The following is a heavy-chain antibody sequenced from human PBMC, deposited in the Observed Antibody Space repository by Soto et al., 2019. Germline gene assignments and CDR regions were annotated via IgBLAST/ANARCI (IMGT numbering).Heavy chain of an antibody. V-gene: IGHV4-59*01. J-gene: IGHJ4*02. Sequence: WTWIRQPPGKGLEWIGYIYYSGSTNYNPSLKSRVTISVDTSKNQFSLKLSSVTAADTAVYYCARDGGATVTKWGQGTLVTVSS. D-gene: IGHD4-17*01. CDR3: ARDGGATVTK. CDR2: IYYSGST.